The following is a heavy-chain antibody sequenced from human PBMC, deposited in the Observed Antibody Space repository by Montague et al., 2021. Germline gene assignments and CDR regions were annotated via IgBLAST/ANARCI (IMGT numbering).Heavy chain of an antibody. CDR1: GFTFSRYR. D-gene: IGHD4-17*01. J-gene: IGHJ4*02. CDR3: ARQATVTTEVGWNYFDY. CDR2: INSDGSST. Sequence: SLRLSCAASGFTFSRYRMHWVRQAPGKGLVWVSRINSDGSSTSYADSVKGRFTISRDNAKNTLYLQMNSLRAEDTAVYYCARQATVTTEVGWNYFDYWGQGTLVTVSS. V-gene: IGHV3-74*01.